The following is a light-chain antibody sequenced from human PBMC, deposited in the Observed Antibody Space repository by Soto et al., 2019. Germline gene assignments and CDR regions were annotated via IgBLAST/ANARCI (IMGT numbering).Light chain of an antibody. CDR1: SGHISYA. CDR2: LNSDGSH. Sequence: QLVLTQSPSASASLGASVKLTCTLSSGHISYAIAWHQQQPEKGPRYLLKLNSDGSHSTGDGIPDRFSGSSSGAEPYLTISGLQSEDEADYYCQTCGTGLHAVFGGGTQLTVL. J-gene: IGLJ7*01. V-gene: IGLV4-69*01. CDR3: QTCGTGLHAV.